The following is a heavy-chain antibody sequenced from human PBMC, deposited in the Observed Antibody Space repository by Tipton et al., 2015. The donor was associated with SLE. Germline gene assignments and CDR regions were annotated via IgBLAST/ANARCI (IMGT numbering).Heavy chain of an antibody. Sequence: LRLSCAVYGGSFSGYYWSWIRQPPGKGLEWIGEINHSGSTNYNPSLKSRVTISVDTSKNQFSLKLSSVTAADTAVYYCARGRTYYYDSSGPFRYFDYWGQGTLVTVSS. V-gene: IGHV4-34*01. CDR2: INHSGST. J-gene: IGHJ4*02. CDR1: GGSFSGYY. CDR3: ARGRTYYYDSSGPFRYFDY. D-gene: IGHD3-22*01.